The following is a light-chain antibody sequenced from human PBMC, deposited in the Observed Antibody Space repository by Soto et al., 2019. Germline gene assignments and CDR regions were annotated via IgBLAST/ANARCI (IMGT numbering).Light chain of an antibody. Sequence: DIQMTQSPSTLSASVGDRVTITCRASQSISSWLAWYQQKPGKAPKVLIYDVSNLESGVPSRFSGSGSGTEFTLTISSLQPDDFATYYCQQSYSTPITFGQGTRLEIK. CDR2: DVS. CDR3: QQSYSTPIT. J-gene: IGKJ5*01. CDR1: QSISSW. V-gene: IGKV1-5*01.